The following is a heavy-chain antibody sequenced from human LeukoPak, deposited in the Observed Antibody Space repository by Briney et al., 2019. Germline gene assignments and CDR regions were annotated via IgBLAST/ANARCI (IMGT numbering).Heavy chain of an antibody. J-gene: IGHJ4*02. CDR2: IRHDSTDL. CDR3: ARDWFGETV. Sequence: GGSLRLSCAASGFTFSTYSMNWVCQAPAEGLGWVSFIRHDSTDLYYADSVKGRFTISRDNVKNLLYLQMNSLTAEDTAVYYCARDWFGETVWGRGTLVTVSS. CDR1: GFTFSTYS. D-gene: IGHD3-10*01. V-gene: IGHV3-48*01.